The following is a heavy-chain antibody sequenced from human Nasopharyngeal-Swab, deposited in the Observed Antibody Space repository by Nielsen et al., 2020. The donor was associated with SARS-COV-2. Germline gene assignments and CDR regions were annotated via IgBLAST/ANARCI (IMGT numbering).Heavy chain of an antibody. CDR2: ISYDGSNK. CDR3: AKDRRGDYYDSSGYWGLFDY. D-gene: IGHD3-22*01. J-gene: IGHJ4*02. V-gene: IGHV3-30*18. Sequence: GGSLRLSCAASGFTFGSYGMHWVRQAPGKGLEWVAVISYDGSNKYYADSVKGRFTISRDNSKNTLYLQMNSLRAEDTAVYYCAKDRRGDYYDSSGYWGLFDYWGQGTLVTVSS. CDR1: GFTFGSYG.